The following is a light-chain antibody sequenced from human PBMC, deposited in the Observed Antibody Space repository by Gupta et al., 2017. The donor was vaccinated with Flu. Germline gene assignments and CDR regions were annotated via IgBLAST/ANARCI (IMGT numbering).Light chain of an antibody. J-gene: IGLJ1*01. CDR3: SSYAGSL. CDR1: SSDVGGYNY. CDR2: EVS. V-gene: IGLV2-8*01. Sequence: QSALTPPPSASGSPGQSVTISCTGTSSDVGGYNYVSWYQQHPGKAPKLMIYEVSKRPSGVPDRFSGSKSGNTASLTVSGLQAEDEADYYCSSYAGSLFGTGTKVTVL.